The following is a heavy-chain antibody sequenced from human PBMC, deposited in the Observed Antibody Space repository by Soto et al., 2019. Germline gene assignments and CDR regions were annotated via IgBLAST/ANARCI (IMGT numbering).Heavy chain of an antibody. J-gene: IGHJ6*02. Sequence: EVQLVESGGGLVQPGGSLRLSCAASGFTFSSYGMHWVRQAPGKGLEWVSSISSDGYLYYADSVRGRFTISRDNAKNSLYLQMNSLRAEDTAVYYCARGXTXXNXGSTGMDVWGQGTTVTVSS. D-gene: IGHD3-10*01. CDR1: GFTFSSYG. CDR2: ISSDGYL. CDR3: ARGXTXXNXGSTGMDV. V-gene: IGHV3-21*01.